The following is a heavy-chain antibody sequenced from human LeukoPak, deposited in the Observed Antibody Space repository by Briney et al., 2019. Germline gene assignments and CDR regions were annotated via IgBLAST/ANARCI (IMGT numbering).Heavy chain of an antibody. CDR1: GFTVITND. J-gene: IGHJ4*02. CDR2: LYSDGNT. D-gene: IGHD1-14*01. Sequence: GGSLRLSCAASGFTVITNDMTWVRQAPGKGLEWVSVLYSDGNTAYADSVQGRFTISRDNSKNTLYLEMNSLSPDDTAVYYCARGVEPLAANTLAYWGQGTLVTVSS. V-gene: IGHV3-53*01. CDR3: ARGVEPLAANTLAY.